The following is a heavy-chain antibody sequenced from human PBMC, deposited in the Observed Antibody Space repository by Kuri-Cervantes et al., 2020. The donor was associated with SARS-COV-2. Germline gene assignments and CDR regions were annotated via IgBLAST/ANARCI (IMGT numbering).Heavy chain of an antibody. CDR3: ARLSYYYDSSGYYGGNWFDP. CDR2: IYYSGST. Sequence: GSLRLSCTVSGGSISSYYWSWIRQPPGKGLEWIGYIYYSGSTYYNPSLKSRVTISVDTSKNQFSLKLSSVTAADTAVYYCARLSYYYDSSGYYGGNWFDPWGQGTLVTVSS. J-gene: IGHJ5*02. V-gene: IGHV4-59*08. D-gene: IGHD3-22*01. CDR1: GGSISSYY.